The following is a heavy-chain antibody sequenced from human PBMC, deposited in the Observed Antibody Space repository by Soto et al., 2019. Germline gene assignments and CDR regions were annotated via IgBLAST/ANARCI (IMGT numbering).Heavy chain of an antibody. J-gene: IGHJ4*02. Sequence: SETLSLTCIVSGGSISNYYWSWIRQPPGKGLEWIGYIYYSGSTNYNPSLTSRVTISVDTSKNQFSRKLSSVTAADTAVYYCARHRYSYGVYYFDYWGQGTLVTVSS. CDR2: IYYSGST. CDR3: ARHRYSYGVYYFDY. D-gene: IGHD5-18*01. CDR1: GGSISNYY. V-gene: IGHV4-59*08.